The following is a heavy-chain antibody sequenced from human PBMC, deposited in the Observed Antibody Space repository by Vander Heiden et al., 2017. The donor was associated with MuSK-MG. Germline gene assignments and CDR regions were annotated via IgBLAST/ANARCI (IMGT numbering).Heavy chain of an antibody. J-gene: IGHJ5*02. CDR1: GFTCRDSY. CDR2: ISSSSSYI. V-gene: IGHV3-21*01. Sequence: EVQLVDSGGGVVKPGGDLRLSCAVSGFTCRDSYMNWVRQAPGKGLEWVSSISSSSSYIYYADSVKGRFTISRDTAKNSVYLLMNSLRVEDTAVYYCARGAMGATYPTKDNWFDPWGQGTLVTVSS. CDR3: ARGAMGATYPTKDNWFDP. D-gene: IGHD1-26*01.